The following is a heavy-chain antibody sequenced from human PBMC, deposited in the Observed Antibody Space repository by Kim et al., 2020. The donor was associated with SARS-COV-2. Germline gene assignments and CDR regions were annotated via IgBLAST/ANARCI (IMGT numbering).Heavy chain of an antibody. Sequence: NYNPALKSRVTFSVDTSKNQFSLKLSSVTAADTAMYYCARDPYYGSYFDYWGQGSLVTVYS. D-gene: IGHD3-10*01. CDR3: ARDPYYGSYFDY. V-gene: IGHV4-59*01. J-gene: IGHJ4*02.